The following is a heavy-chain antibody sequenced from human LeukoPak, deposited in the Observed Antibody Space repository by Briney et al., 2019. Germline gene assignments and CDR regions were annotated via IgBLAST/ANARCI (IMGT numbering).Heavy chain of an antibody. J-gene: IGHJ4*02. Sequence: SETLSLTCTVSGGSISSYYWSWIRQPPGKGLEWIGYIYYSGISNYNPSLKSRVTISVDTSKNHFSLKLNSVTAADTAIYYCARQRTVVTPEFFDYWGQGTLVIVSS. CDR1: GGSISSYY. CDR2: IYYSGIS. CDR3: ARQRTVVTPEFFDY. V-gene: IGHV4-59*08. D-gene: IGHD4-23*01.